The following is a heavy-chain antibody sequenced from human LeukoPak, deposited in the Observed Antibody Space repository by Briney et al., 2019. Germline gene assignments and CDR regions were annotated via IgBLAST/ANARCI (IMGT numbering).Heavy chain of an antibody. CDR3: ARSRVGATPNWFDP. CDR1: GFTFSSYE. CDR2: ISSSSSTI. J-gene: IGHJ5*02. D-gene: IGHD1-26*01. V-gene: IGHV3-48*01. Sequence: PGGSLRLSCAASGFTFSSYEMNWVRQAPGKGLAWVSYISSSSSTIYYADSVKGRFTISRDNAKNSLYLQMNSLRAEDTAVYYCARSRVGATPNWFDPWGQGTLVTVSS.